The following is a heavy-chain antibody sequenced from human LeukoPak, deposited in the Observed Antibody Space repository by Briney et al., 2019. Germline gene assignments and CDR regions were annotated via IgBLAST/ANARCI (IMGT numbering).Heavy chain of an antibody. J-gene: IGHJ4*02. V-gene: IGHV3-21*04. CDR3: AKDVLGWFGGGGSYYFDY. Sequence: GGSLRLSCAASGFTFSSYSMNWVRQAPGKGLEWVSSISSSSSYIYYADSVKGRFTISRDNAKNSLYLQMNSLRAEDTALYYCAKDVLGWFGGGGSYYFDYWGQGTLVTVSS. D-gene: IGHD3-10*01. CDR2: ISSSSSYI. CDR1: GFTFSSYS.